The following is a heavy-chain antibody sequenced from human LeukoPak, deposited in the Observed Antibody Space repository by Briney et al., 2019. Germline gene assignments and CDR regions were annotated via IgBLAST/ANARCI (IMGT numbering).Heavy chain of an antibody. V-gene: IGHV4-59*11. J-gene: IGHJ3*02. CDR2: IYYSGNT. Sequence: SETLSLTCTVAGDSIRSPYWSWIRQPPGKGLEWIGYIYYSGNTNYNPSLKSRVTISLDTSRNQFSLKLNSVTAADTAVYYCAKSNGYGLVDIWGQGTMVTVSS. CDR1: GDSIRSPY. CDR3: AKSNGYGLVDI. D-gene: IGHD3-10*01.